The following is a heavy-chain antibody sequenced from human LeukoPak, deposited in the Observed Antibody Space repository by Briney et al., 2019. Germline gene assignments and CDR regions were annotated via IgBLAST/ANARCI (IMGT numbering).Heavy chain of an antibody. D-gene: IGHD3-10*01. CDR3: ARDGAVRGVISWFDP. J-gene: IGHJ5*02. Sequence: TASETLSLTCTVSGGSISSGDYYWSWIRQPPGKGLEWIGYIYYSGSTYYNPSLKSRVTISVDASKNQFSLKLSSVTAADTAVYYCARDGAVRGVISWFDPWGQGTLVTVSS. V-gene: IGHV4-30-4*01. CDR1: GGSISSGDYY. CDR2: IYYSGST.